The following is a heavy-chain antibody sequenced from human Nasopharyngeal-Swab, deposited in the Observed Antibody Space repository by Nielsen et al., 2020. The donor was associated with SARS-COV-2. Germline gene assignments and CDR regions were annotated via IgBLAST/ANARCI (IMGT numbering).Heavy chain of an antibody. D-gene: IGHD3-3*01. Sequence: ASAKVSCKASGYSFRSYGINWVRQAPGQGLEWMGWISVYNADTNYAQKLQGRVSMTTDTSTSTAYMELRSLRSDDTAVYYCASDIEEWLVVPSLSFDYWGQGTLVTVSS. V-gene: IGHV1-18*01. J-gene: IGHJ4*02. CDR3: ASDIEEWLVVPSLSFDY. CDR1: GYSFRSYG. CDR2: ISVYNADT.